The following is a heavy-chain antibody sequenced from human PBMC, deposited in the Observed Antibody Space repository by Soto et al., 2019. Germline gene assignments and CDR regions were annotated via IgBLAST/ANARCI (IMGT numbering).Heavy chain of an antibody. D-gene: IGHD5-12*01. J-gene: IGHJ4*02. V-gene: IGHV4-61*05. CDR3: ARIYSGYGGFDY. CDR2: IYDSGNT. Sequence: SETLSLTCTVSGGTISTSSSYWGWIRQPPGKGLEWIGYIYDSGNTNYNPSLKSRVTISIATSKTQFSLKLSSVTAADTAVYYCARIYSGYGGFDYWGQGTLVTVPQ. CDR1: GGTISTSSSY.